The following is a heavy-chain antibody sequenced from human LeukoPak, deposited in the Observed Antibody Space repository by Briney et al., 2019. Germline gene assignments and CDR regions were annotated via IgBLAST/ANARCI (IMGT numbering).Heavy chain of an antibody. J-gene: IGHJ4*02. CDR2: IYYSGST. CDR1: GGSISSGDYY. Sequence: SETLSLTCTVSGGSISSGDYYWSWIRQPPGKGLEWIGYIYYSGSTYYNPSLKSRVTISVDTSKNQFSLKLSSVSAADTAVYYCASSAAAQKFDYWGQGTLVTVSS. CDR3: ASSAAAQKFDY. V-gene: IGHV4-30-4*01. D-gene: IGHD6-25*01.